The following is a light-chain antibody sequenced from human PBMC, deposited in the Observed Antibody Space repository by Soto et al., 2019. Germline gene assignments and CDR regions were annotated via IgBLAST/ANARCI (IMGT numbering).Light chain of an antibody. V-gene: IGLV2-14*01. CDR2: EVS. CDR3: SSYTSDNRII. CDR1: SSDVGGYNY. J-gene: IGLJ2*01. Sequence: QSALTQPASVSGSPGQSITISCTGTSSDVGGYNYVSWYQQYPGKAPKLMIYEVSNRPSGVSTRFSGSKSANTASLAISGLQAEDEAAYFCSSYTSDNRIIFGGGTKLTVL.